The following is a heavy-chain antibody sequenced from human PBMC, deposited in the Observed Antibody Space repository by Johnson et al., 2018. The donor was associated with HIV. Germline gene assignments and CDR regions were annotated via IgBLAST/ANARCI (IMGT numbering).Heavy chain of an antibody. D-gene: IGHD4-17*01. Sequence: QVQLVESGGGVVQPGGSLRLSCAASGLTFSSYGMHWVRQAPGKGLEWAVVIRYDGSNKYYADSVKGRFTISRDNSKNTLYLQMNSLRAEDTAVYYCARSMTTVTVAFDIWGQGTMVTVSS. CDR3: ARSMTTVTVAFDI. CDR2: IRYDGSNK. V-gene: IGHV3-30*02. CDR1: GLTFSSYG. J-gene: IGHJ3*02.